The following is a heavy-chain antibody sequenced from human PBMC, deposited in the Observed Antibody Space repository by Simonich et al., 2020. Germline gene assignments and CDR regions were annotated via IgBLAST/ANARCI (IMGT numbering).Heavy chain of an antibody. CDR3: AREVLTGIFTFDY. V-gene: IGHV1-2*02. CDR1: GYTFTGYY. CDR2: INPNSGGT. D-gene: IGHD7-27*01. Sequence: QVQLVQSGAEVKKPGASVKVSCKASGYTFTGYYMHWVRQATGQGLEWVRWINPNSGGTNYAKKFQGRVTMTRDTSISTAYMELSRLRSDDTAVYYCAREVLTGIFTFDYWGQGTLVTVSS. J-gene: IGHJ4*02.